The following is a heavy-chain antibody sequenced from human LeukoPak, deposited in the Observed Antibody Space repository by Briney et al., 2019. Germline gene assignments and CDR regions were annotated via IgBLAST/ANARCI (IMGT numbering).Heavy chain of an antibody. CDR2: IPFDGSDE. Sequence: GGSLRLSCEVSGFRLTTYGTHWVRQAPGKGLEWVAYIPFDGSDEYYVDSVKGRFSISRDNSKNTLYLQMNSLRAEDTAVYYCAKSRGDGYNFDYWGQGILVTVSS. CDR3: AKSRGDGYNFDY. D-gene: IGHD5-24*01. V-gene: IGHV3-30*02. J-gene: IGHJ4*02. CDR1: GFRLTTYG.